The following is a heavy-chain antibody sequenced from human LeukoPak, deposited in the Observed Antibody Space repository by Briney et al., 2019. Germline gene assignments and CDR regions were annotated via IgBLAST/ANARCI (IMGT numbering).Heavy chain of an antibody. CDR1: GFTFSSSG. J-gene: IGHJ4*02. CDR2: TSYDGRNK. V-gene: IGHV3-30*18. CDR3: AKEYCGGDCHDDYFDY. D-gene: IGHD2-21*02. Sequence: GGSLRLSCAASGFTFSSSGMHWVRQPPGKGLEWVAVTSYDGRNKYYADSVKGRFTVSRDNSKNTLYLQMNSLRAEDTAVYYCAKEYCGGDCHDDYFDYWGQGTLVTVSS.